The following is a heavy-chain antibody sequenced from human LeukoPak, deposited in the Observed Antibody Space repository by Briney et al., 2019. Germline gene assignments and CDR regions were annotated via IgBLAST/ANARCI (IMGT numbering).Heavy chain of an antibody. D-gene: IGHD3-10*02. Sequence: PSQTLSLTCAVYGGSFSGYYWSWIRHPPGKGLEWIGEINHSESTNYHPSLKSRVTISVDTSKNQFSLKLRSLTSPDTAVYYCASVQDRSFDYWGQGSLVTVSS. CDR2: INHSEST. V-gene: IGHV4-34*01. CDR1: GGSFSGYY. CDR3: ASVQDRSFDY. J-gene: IGHJ4*02.